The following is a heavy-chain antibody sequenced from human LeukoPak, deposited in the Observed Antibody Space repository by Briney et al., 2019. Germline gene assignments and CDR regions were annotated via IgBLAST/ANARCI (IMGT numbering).Heavy chain of an antibody. CDR3: ARATRGITGTTSDY. V-gene: IGHV1-2*06. CDR1: GYTFTGYY. D-gene: IGHD1-20*01. Sequence: ASVKASCKASGYTFTGYYMHWVRQAPGQGLEWMGRINPNSGGTNYAQKFQGRVTMTRDTSISTAYMELSRLRSDDTAVYYCARATRGITGTTSDYWGQGTLVTVSS. J-gene: IGHJ4*02. CDR2: INPNSGGT.